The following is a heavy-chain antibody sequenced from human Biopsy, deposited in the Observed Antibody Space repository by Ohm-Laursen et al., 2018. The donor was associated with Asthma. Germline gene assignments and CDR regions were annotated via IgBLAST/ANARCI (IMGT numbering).Heavy chain of an antibody. CDR1: GGTFSNYA. CDR3: ASPTYCSGSSCINNYYYTLDV. D-gene: IGHD2-15*01. Sequence: SSVKVSCKASGGTFSNYAISWVRQAPGQGLEWMGGIIPMFGTTNYAQKFQGRVTITADESTSTAYMELSSLRSDDTAVYYCASPTYCSGSSCINNYYYTLDVWGQGTTVTVSS. CDR2: IIPMFGTT. V-gene: IGHV1-69*01. J-gene: IGHJ6*02.